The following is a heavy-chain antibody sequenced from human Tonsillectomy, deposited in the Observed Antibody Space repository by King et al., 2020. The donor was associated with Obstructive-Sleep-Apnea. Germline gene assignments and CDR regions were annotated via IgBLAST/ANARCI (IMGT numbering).Heavy chain of an antibody. CDR2: IIPIFVTA. D-gene: IGHD2-2*01. J-gene: IGHJ6*02. CDR3: ARDKTAAMLYTHYYYYGMDV. V-gene: IGHV1-69*01. Sequence: QVQLVQSGAEVKKPGSSVKVSCKASGGTFSSYAISWVRQAPGQGLEWMGGIIPIFVTANYAQKFQGRVTITADESTSTAYMELSSLRSEDTAVYYCARDKTAAMLYTHYYYYGMDVWGQGPTVTVSS. CDR1: GGTFSSYA.